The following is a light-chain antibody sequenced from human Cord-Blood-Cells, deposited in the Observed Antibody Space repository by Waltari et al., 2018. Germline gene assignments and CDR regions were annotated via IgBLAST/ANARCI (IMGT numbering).Light chain of an antibody. CDR3: CSYAGSSTWV. Sequence: QSALTQPASVSGAPGQTITIPCTGTSSAVGADNLVSWYQQQPGKAPKLMIYEGSTRPSGVSNRFSGSKSGNTASLTISGLQAEDEADYYCCSYAGSSTWVFGGGTKLTVL. J-gene: IGLJ3*02. CDR2: EGS. V-gene: IGLV2-23*01. CDR1: SSAVGADNL.